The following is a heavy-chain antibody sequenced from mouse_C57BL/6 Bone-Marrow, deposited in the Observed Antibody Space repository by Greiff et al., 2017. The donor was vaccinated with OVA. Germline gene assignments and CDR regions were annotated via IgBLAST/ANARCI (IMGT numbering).Heavy chain of an antibody. CDR3: ARWGFLLLYFDY. CDR1: GYTFTSYW. D-gene: IGHD1-1*01. Sequence: QVHVKQPGAELVRPGSSVKLSCKASGYTFTSYWMHWVKQRPIQGLEWIGNIDPSDSETHYNQKFKDKATLTVDKSSSTAYMQLSSLTSEDSAVYYCARWGFLLLYFDYWGQGTTLTVSS. V-gene: IGHV1-52*01. CDR2: IDPSDSET. J-gene: IGHJ2*01.